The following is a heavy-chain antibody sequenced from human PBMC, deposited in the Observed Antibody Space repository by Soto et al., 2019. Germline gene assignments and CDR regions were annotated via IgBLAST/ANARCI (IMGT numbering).Heavy chain of an antibody. Sequence: GGSLRLSCAASGFTFSSYSMNWVRQAPGKGLEWVSYISSSSSTIYYADSVKGRFTISRDNAKNSLYLQMNSLRAEDTAVYYCASVGRYDIVLMVYAPGYWGQGTLVTVSS. J-gene: IGHJ4*02. CDR2: ISSSSSTI. CDR1: GFTFSSYS. CDR3: ASVGRYDIVLMVYAPGY. D-gene: IGHD2-8*01. V-gene: IGHV3-48*01.